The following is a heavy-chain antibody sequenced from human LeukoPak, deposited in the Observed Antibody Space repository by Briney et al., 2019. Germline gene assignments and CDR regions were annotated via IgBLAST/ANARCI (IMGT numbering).Heavy chain of an antibody. Sequence: PGGSLRLSCAASGFTFSSYAMSWVRQAPGKGLGWVSAISGSGGSTYYADSVKGRFTISRDNSKNTLYLQMNSLRAEDTAVYYCARRRRGYSYGFGDAFDIWGQGTMVTVSS. D-gene: IGHD5-18*01. CDR1: GFTFSSYA. V-gene: IGHV3-23*01. CDR3: ARRRRGYSYGFGDAFDI. J-gene: IGHJ3*02. CDR2: ISGSGGST.